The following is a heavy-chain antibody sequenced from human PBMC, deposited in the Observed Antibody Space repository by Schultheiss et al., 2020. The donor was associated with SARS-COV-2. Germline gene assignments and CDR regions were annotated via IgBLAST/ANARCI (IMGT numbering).Heavy chain of an antibody. V-gene: IGHV4-39*01. CDR1: GGSISSSSYY. D-gene: IGHD6-6*01. CDR2: IYYSGST. CDR3: ARLLSGGQLAHNWFDP. J-gene: IGHJ5*02. Sequence: SETLSLTCTVSGGSISSSSYYWGWIRQPPGKGLEWIGSIYYSGSTYYNPSLKSRVTISVDTSKNQFSLKLSSVTAADTAVYYCARLLSGGQLAHNWFDPWGQGTLVTVSS.